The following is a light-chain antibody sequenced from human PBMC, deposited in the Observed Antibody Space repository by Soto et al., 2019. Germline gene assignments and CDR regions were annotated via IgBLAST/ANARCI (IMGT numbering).Light chain of an antibody. CDR1: RSLVYSDGNTY. J-gene: IGKJ1*01. CDR2: KVS. V-gene: IGKV2-30*01. CDR3: LQGSHWPPT. Sequence: DVVMTQSPLSLPVTLGQSAYISCKSSRSLVYSDGNTYLNWFHQRPGQSPRRLIYKVSNRDSGVPDRFSGSGSGTDFTLTISRVEAEDVGVYYCLQGSHWPPTFGQGTQVEFK.